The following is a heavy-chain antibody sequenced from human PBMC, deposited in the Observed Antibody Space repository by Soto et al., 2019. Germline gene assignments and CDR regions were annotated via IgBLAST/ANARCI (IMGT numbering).Heavy chain of an antibody. CDR1: GGSVSSGSYY. V-gene: IGHV4-61*01. CDR3: ARHPGYYDILTGYTTYYFDY. D-gene: IGHD3-9*01. CDR2: IYYSGNT. J-gene: IGHJ4*02. Sequence: LETLSLTCTVSGGSVSSGSYYWSWIRQPPGKGLEWIGYIYYSGNTDYNPSLKSRVTISLDTPKNQFSLKLSSVTAADTAVYYCARHPGYYDILTGYTTYYFDYWGQGILVTVSS.